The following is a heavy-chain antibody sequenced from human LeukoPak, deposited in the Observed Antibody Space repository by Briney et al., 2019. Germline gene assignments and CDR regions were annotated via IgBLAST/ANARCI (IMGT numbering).Heavy chain of an antibody. Sequence: GGSLRLSCAASGFTVSSNYMSWVRQAPGKGLEWVSVIYSGGSTYYADSVKGRFTISRDNAKNSLLLQMNSLRAEDTAVYYCARHPNSGRYYDYFDSWGQGTLVTVSS. CDR2: IYSGGST. J-gene: IGHJ4*02. V-gene: IGHV3-66*04. CDR3: ARHPNSGRYYDYFDS. D-gene: IGHD1-26*01. CDR1: GFTVSSNY.